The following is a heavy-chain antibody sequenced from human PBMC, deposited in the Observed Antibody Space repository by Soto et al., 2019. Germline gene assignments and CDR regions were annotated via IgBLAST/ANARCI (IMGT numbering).Heavy chain of an antibody. CDR3: AQAAYGDYVGFGY. CDR1: GYTFTSYY. D-gene: IGHD4-17*01. Sequence: QVQLVQSGAEVKKPGASVKVSCKASGYTFTSYYMHWVRQAPGQGLEWMGIINPSGGSTSYAQKFQGGVTMTRDRSTSKVYMELSSLRSEGTAVYDCAQAAYGDYVGFGYWGQGSLVTVSS. CDR2: INPSGGST. V-gene: IGHV1-46*03. J-gene: IGHJ4*02.